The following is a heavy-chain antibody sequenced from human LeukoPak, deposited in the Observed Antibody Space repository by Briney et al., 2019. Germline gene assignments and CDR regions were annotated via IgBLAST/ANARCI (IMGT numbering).Heavy chain of an antibody. D-gene: IGHD1-26*01. CDR2: ISSSSSYI. J-gene: IGHJ3*02. V-gene: IGHV3-21*04. CDR3: AKDMGYSGSFDAFDI. Sequence: GGSLRLSCAASGFTFSSYSMNWVRQAPGKGLEWVSPISSSSSYIYYADSVKGRFTISRDNAKNSLYLQMDSLRAEDMALYYCAKDMGYSGSFDAFDIWGQGTMVTVSS. CDR1: GFTFSSYS.